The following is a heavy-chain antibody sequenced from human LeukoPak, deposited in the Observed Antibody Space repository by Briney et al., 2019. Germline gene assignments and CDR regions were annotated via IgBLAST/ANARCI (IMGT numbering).Heavy chain of an antibody. V-gene: IGHV3-30*02. D-gene: IGHD7-27*01. CDR3: AKVFEAGDRDWFDP. J-gene: IGHJ5*02. CDR1: GFTFSSYG. Sequence: VGSLRLSCAASGFTFSSYGMHWVRQAPGRGLEWVAFIRYDGSNKYYADSVKGRFTISRDNSKNTLYPQMNSLRAEDTAVYYCAKVFEAGDRDWFDPWGQGTLVTVSS. CDR2: IRYDGSNK.